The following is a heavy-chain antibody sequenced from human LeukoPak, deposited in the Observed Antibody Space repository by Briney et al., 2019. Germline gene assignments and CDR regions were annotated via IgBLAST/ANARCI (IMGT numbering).Heavy chain of an antibody. D-gene: IGHD3-3*01. CDR2: MNPNSGNT. CDR1: GYTFNSYD. CDR3: ARRNIRFLELDF. Sequence: ASVKVSCKTSGYTFNSYDINWVRQATGQGLEWMGWMNPNSGNTGYAQKLQGRVTMTRNTSIRTAYMELSGLRPEDTAVYYCARRNIRFLELDFWGQGTLVTVSS. V-gene: IGHV1-8*02. J-gene: IGHJ4*02.